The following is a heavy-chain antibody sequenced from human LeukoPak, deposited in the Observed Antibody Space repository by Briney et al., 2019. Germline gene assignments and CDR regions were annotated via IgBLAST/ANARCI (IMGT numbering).Heavy chain of an antibody. CDR1: GFTFSNYW. CDR3: ARDLWFGEFPYYFDQ. D-gene: IGHD3-10*01. V-gene: IGHV3-7*01. J-gene: IGHJ4*02. Sequence: PGGSLRLSCAASGFTFSNYWMNWVRQAPGKGLEWVANIKQDGSEKYYVDSVKGRFTISRDNAKNSLYLQMNSLRAEDTAMYYCARDLWFGEFPYYFDQWGQGTLVTVSS. CDR2: IKQDGSEK.